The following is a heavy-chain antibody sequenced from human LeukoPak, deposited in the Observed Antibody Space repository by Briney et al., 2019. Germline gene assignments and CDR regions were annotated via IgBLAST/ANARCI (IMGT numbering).Heavy chain of an antibody. Sequence: SETLSLTCTVSGGSISGYYWSWIRQPPGKGLECIGYIYYSGSTNYNPSLKSRVTISLDTSKNQFSLKLSSVTAADTAVYYCARRGSSGWSGLAWDYWGQGTLVTVSS. CDR3: ARRGSSGWSGLAWDY. CDR2: IYYSGST. J-gene: IGHJ4*02. V-gene: IGHV4-59*08. D-gene: IGHD6-19*01. CDR1: GGSISGYY.